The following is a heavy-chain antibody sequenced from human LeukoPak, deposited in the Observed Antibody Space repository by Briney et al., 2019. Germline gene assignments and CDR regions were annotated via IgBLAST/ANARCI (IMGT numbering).Heavy chain of an antibody. J-gene: IGHJ6*03. CDR1: GGSISSGSYY. CDR2: IYTSGST. V-gene: IGHV4-61*02. Sequence: SETLSLTCTVSGGSISSGSYYWSWIRQPAGKGLEWIGRIYTSGSTNYNPSLKSRVTISVDTSKNQFSLKLSSVTAADTAVYYCARARRYYYMDVWGKGTTATISS. CDR3: ARARRYYYMDV.